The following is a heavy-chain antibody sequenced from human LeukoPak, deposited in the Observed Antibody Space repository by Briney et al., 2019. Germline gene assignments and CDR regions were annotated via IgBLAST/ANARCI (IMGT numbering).Heavy chain of an antibody. Sequence: GGSLRLSCAASGFSFSGSAMHWVRQASGKGLEWVGRIKNKGNSYATSYAASVKGRFIIPRDDSKNTAYLQMNSLKTEDTSVYYCTSAYCSSTTCYFDYWGQGTQVTVSS. CDR3: TSAYCSSTTCYFDY. J-gene: IGHJ4*02. CDR2: IKNKGNSYAT. CDR1: GFSFSGSA. V-gene: IGHV3-73*01. D-gene: IGHD2-2*01.